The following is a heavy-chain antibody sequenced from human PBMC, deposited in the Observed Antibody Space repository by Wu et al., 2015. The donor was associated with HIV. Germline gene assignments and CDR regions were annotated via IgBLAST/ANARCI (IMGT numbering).Heavy chain of an antibody. D-gene: IGHD1-20*01. Sequence: QVQLVQSGAEVKKPGSSVKVSCKAYGGSFTNYAVSWVRQVPGQGLEWMGWILPNTDATKYAPRFQGRVTMTRDTSISTIYMELRGLRSDDTALYFCASYGPGYNWMYSWGQGTLVTVSS. J-gene: IGHJ4*02. CDR1: GGSFTNYA. V-gene: IGHV1-2*02. CDR3: ASYGPGYNWMYS. CDR2: ILPNTDAT.